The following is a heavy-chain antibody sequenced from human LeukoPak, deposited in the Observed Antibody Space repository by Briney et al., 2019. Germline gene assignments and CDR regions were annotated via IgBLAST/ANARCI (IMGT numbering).Heavy chain of an antibody. CDR3: ARDRGVWFGDAFDI. CDR2: IHYSGST. Sequence: SETLSLTCTVSGGSITNYYWGWIRQPPGKGLEWIGYIHYSGSTKYKSSLKSRVTISVDTSKNQFSLKLNSVTAADTAVYYCARDRGVWFGDAFDIWGQGTMVTVSS. CDR1: GGSITNYY. J-gene: IGHJ3*02. D-gene: IGHD3-10*01. V-gene: IGHV4-59*01.